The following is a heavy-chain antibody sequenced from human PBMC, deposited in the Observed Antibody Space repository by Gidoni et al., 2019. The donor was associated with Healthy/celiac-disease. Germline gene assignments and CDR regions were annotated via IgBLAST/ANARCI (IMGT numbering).Heavy chain of an antibody. D-gene: IGHD6-19*01. CDR2: IKQDGREK. V-gene: IGHV3-7*01. J-gene: IGHJ4*02. Sequence: EVQLVESGGGLVQPGGSLRLSCAASGFTFSSYWMGWVRQAPGKGLEWVANIKQDGREKYYVDSVKGRFTISRDNAKNSLYLQMNSLRAEDTAGYYCAREAVPAGQWLAGTDFDYWGQGTLVTVSS. CDR3: AREAVPAGQWLAGTDFDY. CDR1: GFTFSSYW.